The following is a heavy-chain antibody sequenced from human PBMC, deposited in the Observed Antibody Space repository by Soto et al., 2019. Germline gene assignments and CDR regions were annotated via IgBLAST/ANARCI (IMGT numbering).Heavy chain of an antibody. CDR1: GYSFTSYW. Sequence: GASLKISCKGSGYSFTSYWIGRECQMSGTGVEGMGLIYPSASDPKYKPPFQGPLTVSADKTMSAAYLRLSGLKASDTAMYYCARQTGNPYGSSSAYFDVWGQGTLVTVSS. CDR3: ARQTGNPYGSSSAYFDV. CDR2: IYPSASDP. D-gene: IGHD6-6*01. V-gene: IGHV5-51*01. J-gene: IGHJ4*02.